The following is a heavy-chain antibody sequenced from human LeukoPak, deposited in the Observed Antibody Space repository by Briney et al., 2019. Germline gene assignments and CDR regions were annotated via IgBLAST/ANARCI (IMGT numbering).Heavy chain of an antibody. V-gene: IGHV3-11*05. CDR1: GFTFSXYX. J-gene: IGHJ4*02. CDR2: ISSSSSYT. D-gene: IGHD4-23*01. Sequence: GGSLRLSCAASGFTFSXYXXXWIRXAPGKXXEWVSYISSSSSYTNYADSVKGRFTISRDHAKNSLYLQMNSLRAEDTAVYYCERAAAVTYFAYWGQGTLVTVSS. CDR3: ERAAAVTYFAY.